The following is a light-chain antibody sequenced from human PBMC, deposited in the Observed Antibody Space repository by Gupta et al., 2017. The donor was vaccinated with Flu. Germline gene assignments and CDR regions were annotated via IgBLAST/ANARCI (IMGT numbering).Light chain of an antibody. V-gene: IGKV2-30*01. CDR2: QVS. CDR3: MQGAHWPWA. J-gene: IGKJ1*01. CDR1: QGLVYSDGNTY. Sequence: DVVMTQSPLSLLVTPGQPASISCRSSQGLVYSDGNTYLHWFQQRPGQSPRRLIYQVSYRDSRVRDRFSGSGSGTDFTLKISRVEAEDVGIYFCMQGAHWPWAFGQGTTVEIK.